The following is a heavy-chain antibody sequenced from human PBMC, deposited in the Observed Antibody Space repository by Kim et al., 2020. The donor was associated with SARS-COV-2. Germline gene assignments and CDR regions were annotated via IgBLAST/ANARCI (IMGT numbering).Heavy chain of an antibody. CDR3: ARDGDYGDYGRDY. D-gene: IGHD4-17*01. CDR1: GFTFSSYW. J-gene: IGHJ4*02. Sequence: GGSLRLSCAASGFTFSSYWMSWVRQAPGKGLEWVANIKQDGSEKYYVDSVKGRFTISRDNAKNSLYLQMNSLRAEDTAVYYCARDGDYGDYGRDYWGQGTLVTVSS. V-gene: IGHV3-7*01. CDR2: IKQDGSEK.